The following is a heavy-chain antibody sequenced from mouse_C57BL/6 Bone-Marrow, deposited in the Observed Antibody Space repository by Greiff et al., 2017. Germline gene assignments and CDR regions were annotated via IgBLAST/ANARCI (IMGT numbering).Heavy chain of an antibody. Sequence: QVQLQQPGAELVKPGASVKVSCKASGYTFTSYWMHWVKQRPGQGLEWIGRIHPSDSDTNYNQKFKGKATLTVDKASSTAYMHLSSLTSEDSAVYYCAIGGLDYGSLCFAYWGQGTLVTVSA. CDR2: IHPSDSDT. V-gene: IGHV1-74*01. D-gene: IGHD1-1*01. CDR1: GYTFTSYW. CDR3: AIGGLDYGSLCFAY. J-gene: IGHJ3*01.